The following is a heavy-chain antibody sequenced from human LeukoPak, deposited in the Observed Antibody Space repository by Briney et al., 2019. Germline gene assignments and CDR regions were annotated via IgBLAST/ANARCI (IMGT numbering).Heavy chain of an antibody. CDR3: AREGGGFDY. V-gene: IGHV3-9*01. J-gene: IGHJ4*02. Sequence: GGSLRLSCAASGFTFDGYAMHWVRQAPGKGLQWVSGISWNSGSIGYADSVEGRFTISRDNAKNSLYLQMNSLRSDDTAVYYCAREGGGFDYWGQGTLVTVSS. D-gene: IGHD3-16*01. CDR2: ISWNSGSI. CDR1: GFTFDGYA.